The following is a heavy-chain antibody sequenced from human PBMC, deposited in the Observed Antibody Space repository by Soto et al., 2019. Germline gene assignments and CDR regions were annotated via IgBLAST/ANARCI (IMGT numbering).Heavy chain of an antibody. D-gene: IGHD6-19*01. CDR2: INAGNGNT. CDR3: ARDISSGWYPYDAFDI. J-gene: IGHJ3*02. Sequence: ASVKVSCKASGYTFTSYAMHWVRQAPGQRLKWMGWINAGNGNTKYSQKFQGRVTITRDTSASTAYMELSSLRSEDTAVYYCARDISSGWYPYDAFDIWGQGIMVTVSS. CDR1: GYTFTSYA. V-gene: IGHV1-3*01.